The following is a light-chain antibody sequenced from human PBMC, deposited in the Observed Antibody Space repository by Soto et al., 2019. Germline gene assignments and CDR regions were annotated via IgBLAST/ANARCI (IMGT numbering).Light chain of an antibody. CDR1: QSISSPY. Sequence: EIVLAPFPGTLSLSPGEGATLSCRASQSISSPYLAWYQQKPGQAPRLLIDGASSRATGVPDRFSGSGSGTDFTLTISRLKPEDFAVYYCQQYDSWTFGQGTKVDIK. J-gene: IGKJ1*01. CDR3: QQYDSWT. V-gene: IGKV3-20*01. CDR2: GAS.